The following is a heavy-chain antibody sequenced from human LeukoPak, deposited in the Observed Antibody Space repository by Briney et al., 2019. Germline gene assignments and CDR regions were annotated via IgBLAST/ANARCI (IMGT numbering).Heavy chain of an antibody. J-gene: IGHJ2*01. CDR2: ISSSSSYI. Sequence: GGSLRLSCAASGFTFSSYSMNWVRQAPGKGLEWVSSISSSSSYIYYADSVKGRFTISRDNAKNSLYLQMNSLRAEDTAVYYCARDDIVVVVADHGTGGFDLWGRGTLVTVSS. D-gene: IGHD2-15*01. CDR1: GFTFSSYS. CDR3: ARDDIVVVVADHGTGGFDL. V-gene: IGHV3-21*01.